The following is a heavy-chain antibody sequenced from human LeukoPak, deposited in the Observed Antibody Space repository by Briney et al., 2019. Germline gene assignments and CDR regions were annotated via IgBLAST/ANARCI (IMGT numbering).Heavy chain of an antibody. CDR3: ANGGVSSGCGY. J-gene: IGHJ4*02. CDR1: GFTFSSYA. Sequence: GGSLRLSCAASGFTFSSYAMSWVRQAPGKGLEWVSAISGSGGSTYYADSVKGRFTISRDNSKNTLYLQMNSLRAEDTAVYYCANGGVSSGCGYWGQGTLVTVSS. D-gene: IGHD6-19*01. CDR2: ISGSGGST. V-gene: IGHV3-23*01.